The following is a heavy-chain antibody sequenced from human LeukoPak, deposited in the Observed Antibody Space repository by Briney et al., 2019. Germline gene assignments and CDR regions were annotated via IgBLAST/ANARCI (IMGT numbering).Heavy chain of an antibody. Sequence: ASVKVSCKASGGTLSSYAISWVRQAPGQGLEWMGRIIPILGIANYAQKFQGRVTITADKSTSTAYMELSSLRSEDTAVYYCARAPQYYYGSGSYFDYWGQGTLVTVSS. J-gene: IGHJ4*02. CDR3: ARAPQYYYGSGSYFDY. CDR1: GGTLSSYA. D-gene: IGHD3-10*01. V-gene: IGHV1-69*04. CDR2: IIPILGIA.